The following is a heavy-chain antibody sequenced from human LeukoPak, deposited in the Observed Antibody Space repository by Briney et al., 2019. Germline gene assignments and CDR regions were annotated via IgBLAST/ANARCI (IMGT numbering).Heavy chain of an antibody. Sequence: SETLSLTCTVSGGSISSYYWSWIRQPPGKGLEWIGYIYYSGSTNYNPSLKSRVTISLDTSKKQFSLKLSSVTAADTAVYYCARVAERETYFDFLDFSQAFDIWGQGTMVTVSS. D-gene: IGHD3-3*01. V-gene: IGHV4-59*01. CDR2: IYYSGST. CDR1: GGSISSYY. CDR3: ARVAERETYFDFLDFSQAFDI. J-gene: IGHJ3*02.